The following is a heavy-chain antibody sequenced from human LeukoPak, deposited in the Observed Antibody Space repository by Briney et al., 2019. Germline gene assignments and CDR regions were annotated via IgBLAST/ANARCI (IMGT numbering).Heavy chain of an antibody. J-gene: IGHJ4*02. CDR2: IIPIFGTP. V-gene: IGHV1-69*13. CDR3: ADLCSGGSCYVDY. D-gene: IGHD2-15*01. Sequence: GASVKVSCKASGGTLSSYAISWVRQAPGQGLEWMGGIIPIFGTPNYAQKFQGRVTITADASTSTAYMELSRLRSEDTAVYYCADLCSGGSCYVDYWGQGTLVTVSS. CDR1: GGTLSSYA.